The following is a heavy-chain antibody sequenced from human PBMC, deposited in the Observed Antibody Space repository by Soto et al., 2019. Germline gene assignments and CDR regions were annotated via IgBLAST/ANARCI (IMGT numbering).Heavy chain of an antibody. CDR2: ISWDGGRI. CDR1: GFKFDDYM. J-gene: IGHJ5*01. V-gene: IGHV3-43*01. CDR3: AKEGNGGSSLDS. D-gene: IGHD2-15*01. Sequence: GGSLRLSCETSGFKFDDYMMHWVRQAPGKGLEWISLISWDGGRIDYADSIKGRFTVSRDNSKTSLYLHMHSLTSDDTAFYFCAKEGNGGSSLDSWGQGTLVTVSS.